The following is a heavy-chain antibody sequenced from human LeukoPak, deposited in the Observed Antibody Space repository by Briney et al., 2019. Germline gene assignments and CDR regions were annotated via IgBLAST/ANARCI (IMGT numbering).Heavy chain of an antibody. J-gene: IGHJ4*02. V-gene: IGHV1-24*01. CDR2: FDPEDGEP. Sequence: ASVTVSCTVSGYTLTELSMHWVRQAPGKGLEWMGGFDPEDGEPSYAQKFPGRVTMTEDTSTDTAYMELSSLRSEDTAEYYCATDGHDYWGQGTLVTVSS. CDR1: GYTLTELS. CDR3: ATDGHDY.